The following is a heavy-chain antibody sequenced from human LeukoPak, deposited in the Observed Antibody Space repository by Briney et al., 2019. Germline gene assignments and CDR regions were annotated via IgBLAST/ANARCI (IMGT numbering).Heavy chain of an antibody. CDR1: GFTFSSYA. D-gene: IGHD3-22*01. J-gene: IGHJ3*02. Sequence: PGGSLRLSCAASGFTFSSYAMSWVRQPPGKGLEWIGSIYYSGSTYYNPPLKSRVTISVDTSKNQFSLKLSSVTAADTAVYYCARTRFDYYYDSRHAFDIWGQGTMVTVSS. V-gene: IGHV4-38-2*01. CDR2: IYYSGST. CDR3: ARTRFDYYYDSRHAFDI.